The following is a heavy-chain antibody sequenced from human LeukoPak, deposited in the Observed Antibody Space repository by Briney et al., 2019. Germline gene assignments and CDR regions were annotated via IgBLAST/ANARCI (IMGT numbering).Heavy chain of an antibody. V-gene: IGHV3-48*02. CDR3: ARDFKGGYYYGDY. D-gene: IGHD3-22*01. CDR2: ISSSSSII. CDR1: GFTFSSYA. J-gene: IGHJ4*02. Sequence: TGGSLRLSCAASGFTFSSYAMSWVRQAPGKGLEWVSAISSSSSIIYYADSVKGRFTISRDNAKNSLYLQMNSLRDEDTAVYYCARDFKGGYYYGDYWGQGTLVTVSS.